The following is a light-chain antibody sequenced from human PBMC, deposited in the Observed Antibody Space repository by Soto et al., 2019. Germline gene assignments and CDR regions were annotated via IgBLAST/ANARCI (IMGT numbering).Light chain of an antibody. CDR2: DAS. V-gene: IGKV3-11*01. Sequence: EIVLTQSPVTLSLSPGARATLSCRASQSVRTYLAWYQVKPGQAPRLLIYDASRRASGVPARFIGSGSGTDFTLTIGSLEPEDFPLYYWQQTYSVSRITFGPGTKVDLK. J-gene: IGKJ3*01. CDR3: QQTYSVSRIT. CDR1: QSVRTY.